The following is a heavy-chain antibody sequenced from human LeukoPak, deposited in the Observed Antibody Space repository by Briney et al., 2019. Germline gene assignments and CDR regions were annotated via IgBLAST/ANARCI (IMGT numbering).Heavy chain of an antibody. J-gene: IGHJ4*02. CDR2: FNPSGGST. V-gene: IGHV1-46*01. Sequence: GASVNVSCKASGYTFTSYYMHWVRQAPGQGLEWMGMFNPSGGSTDYAQKFQGRVTMTRDTSTSTVYMELSSLKSEDTAVYYCARDIFFQGDYWGQGNLVTVSS. CDR3: ARDIFFQGDY. CDR1: GYTFTSYY.